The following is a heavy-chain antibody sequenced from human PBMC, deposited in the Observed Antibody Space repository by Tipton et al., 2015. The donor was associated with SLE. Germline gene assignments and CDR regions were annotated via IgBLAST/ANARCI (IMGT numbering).Heavy chain of an antibody. CDR3: ARDKDGYNHNFDS. CDR2: INPNSGDT. Sequence: QSGAEVKTPGASVKVSCKASGYTFTGHNIHWVRQAPGQGLEWMGRINPNSGDTKYAQKFQGRVTMTRDTSTNTVYMELSSLRSDDTAVYSCARDKDGYNHNFDSWGQGTLVTVSS. J-gene: IGHJ4*02. D-gene: IGHD5-24*01. V-gene: IGHV1-2*06. CDR1: GYTFTGHN.